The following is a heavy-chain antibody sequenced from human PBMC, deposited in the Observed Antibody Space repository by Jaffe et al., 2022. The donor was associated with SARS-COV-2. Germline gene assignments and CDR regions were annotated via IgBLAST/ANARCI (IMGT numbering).Heavy chain of an antibody. V-gene: IGHV3-48*02. Sequence: EVQLVESGGGLVQPGGSLRLSCAASGFTFSVYSMNWVRQAPGKGLEWLSYITGSSDTIYYADSVKGRFTISRDNPESSLFLRMNSLRDEDTAVYYCATSNGALDYWGQGTLVTVSS. CDR2: ITGSSDTI. J-gene: IGHJ4*02. D-gene: IGHD1-26*01. CDR1: GFTFSVYS. CDR3: ATSNGALDY.